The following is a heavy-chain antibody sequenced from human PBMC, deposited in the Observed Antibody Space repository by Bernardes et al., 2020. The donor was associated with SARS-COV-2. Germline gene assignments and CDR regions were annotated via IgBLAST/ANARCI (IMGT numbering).Heavy chain of an antibody. CDR1: GGSLTGGGYY. V-gene: IGHV4-31*03. Sequence: TLSLTCTVSGGSLTGGGYYWSWIRQHPGEGLEWIGYIYYGVTTYYNPSLESRVTISVDTSRNQFSLKLTSVTAAATAVYYCARAGYAYGDRWFDPWGQGTLVTVSA. CDR3: ARAGYAYGDRWFDP. CDR2: IYYGVTT. J-gene: IGHJ5*02. D-gene: IGHD4-17*01.